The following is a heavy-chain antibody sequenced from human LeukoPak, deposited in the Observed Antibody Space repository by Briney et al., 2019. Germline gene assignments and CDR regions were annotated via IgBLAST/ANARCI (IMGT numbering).Heavy chain of an antibody. V-gene: IGHV3-30*18. Sequence: GGSLRLSCAASGFTFSSYGMHWVRQAPGKGLEWVAVISYDGSNKYYADSVKGRFTISRDNSKNTLYLQMNSLRAEDTAVYYCAKDRYYDILTAPSNWFDPWGQGTLVTVSS. D-gene: IGHD3-9*01. CDR2: ISYDGSNK. CDR3: AKDRYYDILTAPSNWFDP. CDR1: GFTFSSYG. J-gene: IGHJ5*02.